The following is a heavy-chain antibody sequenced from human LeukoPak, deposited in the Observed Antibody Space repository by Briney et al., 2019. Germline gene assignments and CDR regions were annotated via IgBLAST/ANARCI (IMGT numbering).Heavy chain of an antibody. J-gene: IGHJ3*02. D-gene: IGHD3-22*01. CDR3: AMGGDSSGFHYDALDI. Sequence: ASVKVSCKASGYTFTGYYMHWVRQAPGQGLEWMGWINPNSGGTNYAQKFQGRVTMTRDTSISTAYMELSRLRSDDTAVYYCAMGGDSSGFHYDALDIWGQGTMVTVSS. V-gene: IGHV1-2*02. CDR2: INPNSGGT. CDR1: GYTFTGYY.